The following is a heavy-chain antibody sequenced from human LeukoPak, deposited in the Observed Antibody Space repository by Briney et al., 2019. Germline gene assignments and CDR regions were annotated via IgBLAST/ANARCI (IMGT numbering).Heavy chain of an antibody. D-gene: IGHD3-16*01. CDR3: AKDMRRDEANPDY. Sequence: PGGSLRLSCAASGFTFSSYSMNWVRQAPGKGLEWVSSISSSSSYIYYADSVKGRFTISRDNSKNTLYLQMNSLRAEDTAVYYCAKDMRRDEANPDYWGQGTLVTVSS. V-gene: IGHV3-21*01. CDR2: ISSSSSYI. CDR1: GFTFSSYS. J-gene: IGHJ4*02.